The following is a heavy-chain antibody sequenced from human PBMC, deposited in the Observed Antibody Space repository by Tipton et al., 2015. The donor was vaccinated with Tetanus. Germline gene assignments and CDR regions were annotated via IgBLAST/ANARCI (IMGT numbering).Heavy chain of an antibody. CDR1: GVSISSYY. D-gene: IGHD3-9*01. CDR2: IFYAGST. V-gene: IGHV4-59*01. CDR3: ARSQRVEDDAGGLDFLTGFYGDYWFDL. Sequence: LRLSCTVSGVSISSYYWSWIRQSPGKGLEWIGYIFYAGSTNSNPSLKSRVTISVDKAKNQFSLKLTSVTAADTALYYCARSQRVEDDAGGLDFLTGFYGDYWFDLWGRGIPVTVS. J-gene: IGHJ5*02.